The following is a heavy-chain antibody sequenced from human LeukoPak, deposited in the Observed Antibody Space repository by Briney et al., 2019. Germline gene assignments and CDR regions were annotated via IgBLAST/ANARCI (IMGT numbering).Heavy chain of an antibody. D-gene: IGHD2-21*02. V-gene: IGHV3-7*01. CDR2: IQQDGSEK. CDR1: GFTFSSYW. J-gene: IGHJ6*03. CDR3: ARDRKFWVTRSKYYYMDV. Sequence: QPGGSLRLSCAASGFTFSSYWMSWVRQAPGNGLEWVANIQQDGSEKYYVDSVKGRFTISRDNAKNSLYLQMNSLRAEDTAVYYCARDRKFWVTRSKYYYMDVWGKGTTVTVFS.